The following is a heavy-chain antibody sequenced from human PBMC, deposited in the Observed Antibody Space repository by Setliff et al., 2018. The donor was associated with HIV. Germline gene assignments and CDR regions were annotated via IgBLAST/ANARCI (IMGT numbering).Heavy chain of an antibody. V-gene: IGHV1-18*04. Sequence: ASVKVSCKASGYTFTSYYIHWVRQAPGQGLEWMGSITTYNGATNYAQKFQGRVTITADKSTTTTYMELSSLRSDDTAIYYCARDFHVLGYCSADSCPYDAADVWGQGTMVTVS. D-gene: IGHD2-15*01. CDR2: ITTYNGAT. CDR1: GYTFTSYY. J-gene: IGHJ3*01. CDR3: ARDFHVLGYCSADSCPYDAADV.